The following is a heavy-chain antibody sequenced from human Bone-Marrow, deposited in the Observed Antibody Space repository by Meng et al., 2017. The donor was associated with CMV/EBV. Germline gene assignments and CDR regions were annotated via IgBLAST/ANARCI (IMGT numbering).Heavy chain of an antibody. V-gene: IGHV1-69*10. CDR1: GGTFSSYA. Sequence: SVKVSCKASGGTFSSYAISWVRQAPGQGLEWMGGIIPILGIANYAQKFQGRVTITADKSTSTAYMELSSLRSEDTAVYYCAREGGGYSYGTPYYYYGMDVWDQGTTVTVSS. J-gene: IGHJ6*02. CDR3: AREGGGYSYGTPYYYYGMDV. D-gene: IGHD5-18*01. CDR2: IIPILGIA.